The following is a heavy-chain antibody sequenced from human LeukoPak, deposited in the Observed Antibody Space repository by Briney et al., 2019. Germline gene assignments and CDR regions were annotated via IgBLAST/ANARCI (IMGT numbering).Heavy chain of an antibody. CDR3: ARDRPRAITMVRGVITYGMDV. J-gene: IGHJ6*02. CDR1: GYTFTSYA. Sequence: ASVKASCKASGYTFTSYAMNWVRQAPGQGLEWMGWINTNTGNPTYAQGFTGRFVFSLDTSVSTAYLQISSLKAEDTAVYYCARDRPRAITMVRGVITYGMDVWGQGTTVTVSS. D-gene: IGHD3-10*01. CDR2: INTNTGNP. V-gene: IGHV7-4-1*02.